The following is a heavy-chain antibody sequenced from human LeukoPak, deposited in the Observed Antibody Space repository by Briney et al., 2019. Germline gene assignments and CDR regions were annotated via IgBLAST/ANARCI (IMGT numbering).Heavy chain of an antibody. Sequence: SETLSLTCAVSGYSISSGYYWGWIRQPPGKGLEWIGSIYYSGSTYYNPSLKSRVTISVDTSKDQFSLKLSSVTAADTAVYYCARQREGATYYWGQGTLVTVSS. V-gene: IGHV4-38-2*01. D-gene: IGHD1-26*01. CDR1: GYSISSGYY. CDR2: IYYSGST. CDR3: ARQREGATYY. J-gene: IGHJ4*02.